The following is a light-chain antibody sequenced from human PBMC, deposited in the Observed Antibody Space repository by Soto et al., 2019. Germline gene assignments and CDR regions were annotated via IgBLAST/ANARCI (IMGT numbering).Light chain of an antibody. J-gene: IGLJ1*01. CDR1: SSDVGAYNY. CDR2: KVT. V-gene: IGLV2-8*01. CDR3: SSYTDTNTYV. Sequence: QSALTQPPSASGSPGQSVTISCTGTSSDVGAYNYVSWYQEHPGKAPKLMIYKVTKRPSGVPDRFSGSKSGITASLTVSGLQTEDEADYYCSSYTDTNTYVFGPGTKVTVL.